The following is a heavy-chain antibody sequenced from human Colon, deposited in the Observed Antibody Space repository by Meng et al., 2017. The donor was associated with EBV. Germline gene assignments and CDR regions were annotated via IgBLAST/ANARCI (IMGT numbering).Heavy chain of an antibody. V-gene: IGHV4-59*01. D-gene: IGHD4-17*01. CDR3: ARHTVTTSGSPNYWSFDL. J-gene: IGHJ2*01. CDR1: CVSISMYY. CDR2: IYYSACT. Sequence: VLWVGMSQRLVGPSEPLAVILTVSCVSISMYYWTCTAQPQGKVLGRIGYIYYSACTNYHPSLRSRVTISVDTSKNQLSLKLSSVPTTDKAVYYCARHTVTTSGSPNYWSFDLWGRGTLVTVSS.